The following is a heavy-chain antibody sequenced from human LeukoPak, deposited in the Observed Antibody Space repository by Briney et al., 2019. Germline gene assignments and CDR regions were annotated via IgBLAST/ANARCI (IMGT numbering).Heavy chain of an antibody. V-gene: IGHV3-23*01. CDR3: AKDLEPQWLEGSGLFDP. J-gene: IGHJ5*02. CDR2: ISGSGGST. CDR1: GFTFSSYA. D-gene: IGHD6-19*01. Sequence: PGGSLRLSCAASGFTFSSYAMSWVRQAPGKGLEWVSAISGSGGSTYYADSVKGRFTISRDNSKNTLYLQTNSLRAEDTAVYYCAKDLEPQWLEGSGLFDPWGQGTLVTVSS.